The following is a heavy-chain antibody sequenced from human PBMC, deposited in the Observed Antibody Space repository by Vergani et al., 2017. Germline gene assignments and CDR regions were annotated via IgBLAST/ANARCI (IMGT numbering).Heavy chain of an antibody. CDR3: ARALWPYGFDY. D-gene: IGHD3-10*01. CDR2: IKQDGSEK. CDR1: GFTFSSYW. V-gene: IGHV3-7*03. J-gene: IGHJ4*02. Sequence: EVQLVESGGGLVQPGGSLRLSCAASGFTFSSYWLSWVRQAPGKGLEWVANIKQDGSEKYYVDSVKGRFTHSRDNAKNSLYLQMNSLRAEDTAVYYCARALWPYGFDYWGQGTLVTVSS.